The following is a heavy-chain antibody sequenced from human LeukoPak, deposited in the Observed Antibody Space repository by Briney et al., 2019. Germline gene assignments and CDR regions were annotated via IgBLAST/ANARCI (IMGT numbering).Heavy chain of an antibody. CDR1: GGSISSGGYW. D-gene: IGHD6-13*01. V-gene: IGHV4-31*03. J-gene: IGHJ4*02. CDR3: AGRHGSTAGFDY. Sequence: SETLSLTCTVSGGSISSGGYWWSWIRQHPGKGLEWIAYIYHSGITYYSPSLKSRLTILVDTSKNQFSLKLNSVTAVDTAVYYCAGRHGSTAGFDYWGQGTLVTVSS. CDR2: IYHSGIT.